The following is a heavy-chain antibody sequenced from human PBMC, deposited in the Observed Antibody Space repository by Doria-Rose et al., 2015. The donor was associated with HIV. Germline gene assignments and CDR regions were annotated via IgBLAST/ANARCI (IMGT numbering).Heavy chain of an antibody. J-gene: IGHJ4*02. D-gene: IGHD2-21*01. CDR3: ARGDLLIDY. V-gene: IGHV1-18*01. Sequence: ISWVRQAPGQGLEWMGWIGPYNGNTNYAQKVQDRVTMTTDAPTSTVYMELRSLRYDDTAVYYCARGDLLIDYWGQGTLVTVSS. CDR2: IGPYNGNT.